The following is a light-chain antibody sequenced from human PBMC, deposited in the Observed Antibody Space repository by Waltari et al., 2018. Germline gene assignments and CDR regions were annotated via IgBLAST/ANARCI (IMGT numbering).Light chain of an antibody. J-gene: IGKJ2*01. CDR1: QSISSY. V-gene: IGKV1-39*01. Sequence: DIQMTQSPSSLSASVGDRVTITCRASQSISSYLNWYQQKPGSAPKLLIYAASRLQSGVPSRFSGSGSGTDFTLTISSLQPEDFATYYCQQSYSTLPYTFGQGTKLEIK. CDR2: AAS. CDR3: QQSYSTLPYT.